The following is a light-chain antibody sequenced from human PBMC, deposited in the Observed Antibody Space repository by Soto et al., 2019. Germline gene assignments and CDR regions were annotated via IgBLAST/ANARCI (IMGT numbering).Light chain of an antibody. CDR1: QSVSSNY. V-gene: IGKV3-20*01. Sequence: DMVLTQSPDTLSLSPGERATLSCRASQSVSSNYLAWYQQKPGQAPRLLIYGASTRPTGIRDRFSGSGSGTDFSLTISRLEPEDFAEYYCQHYVTSPGAFGQGTKVAIE. CDR3: QHYVTSPGA. CDR2: GAS. J-gene: IGKJ1*01.